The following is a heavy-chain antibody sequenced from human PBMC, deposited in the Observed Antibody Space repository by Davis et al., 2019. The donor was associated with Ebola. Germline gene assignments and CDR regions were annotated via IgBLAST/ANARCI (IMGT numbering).Heavy chain of an antibody. V-gene: IGHV3-21*04. CDR3: AKRRGAAVPDDFDY. J-gene: IGHJ4*02. CDR2: ISSRSNYI. CDR1: GFTFSSYS. D-gene: IGHD2-15*01. Sequence: GESLKISCAASGFTFSSYSINWVRQAPGKGLEWVSSISSRSNYIYYADSVKGRFTISRDNSKNTVFLQMTTLTTEDTAIYYCAKRRGAAVPDDFDYWGQGTLVTVSS.